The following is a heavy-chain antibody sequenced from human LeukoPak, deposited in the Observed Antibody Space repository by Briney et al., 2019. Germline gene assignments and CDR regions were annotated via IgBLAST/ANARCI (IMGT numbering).Heavy chain of an antibody. Sequence: PGGSLRLSCAVSGFTFSSYWMSWVRQAPGKGLEWVSAISNNGGYTYYADSVQGRFTISRDNSKSTLCLQMNSLRAEDTAVYYCAKQLGYCSDGSCYFPYWGQGTLVTVSS. CDR2: ISNNGGYT. V-gene: IGHV3-23*01. J-gene: IGHJ4*02. D-gene: IGHD2-15*01. CDR3: AKQLGYCSDGSCYFPY. CDR1: GFTFSSYW.